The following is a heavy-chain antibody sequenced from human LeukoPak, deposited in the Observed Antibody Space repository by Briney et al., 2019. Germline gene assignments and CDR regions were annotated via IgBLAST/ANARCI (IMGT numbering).Heavy chain of an antibody. J-gene: IGHJ3*01. CDR3: ARDRSPVVITISAALDL. CDR2: IWYDGSNK. Sequence: GGSLRLSCAASGFTFSNYAMHWVRQAPGKGLEWVAVIWYDGSNKYYADSVKGRFTISRDNSKNTLYLQMNSLRAEDTAVYYCARDRSPVVITISAALDLWGQGTMVTVSS. V-gene: IGHV3-33*01. D-gene: IGHD2-21*01. CDR1: GFTFSNYA.